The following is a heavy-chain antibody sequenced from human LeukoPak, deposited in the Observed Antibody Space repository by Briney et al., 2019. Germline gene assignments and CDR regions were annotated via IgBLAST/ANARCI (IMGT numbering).Heavy chain of an antibody. J-gene: IGHJ4*02. V-gene: IGHV3-33*01. D-gene: IGHD1-26*01. Sequence: GGSLRLSCAASGFTFSSYGMHWVRQAPGKGLEWVAVIWYDGSNKYYADSVKGRFTISRDNSKNTLYLQMNSLRAEDTAVYYCARDESSGSYYYFDYWGQGTLVAVSS. CDR2: IWYDGSNK. CDR1: GFTFSSYG. CDR3: ARDESSGSYYYFDY.